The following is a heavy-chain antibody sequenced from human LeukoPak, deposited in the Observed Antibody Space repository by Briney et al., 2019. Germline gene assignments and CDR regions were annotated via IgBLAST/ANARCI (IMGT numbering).Heavy chain of an antibody. J-gene: IGHJ4*02. V-gene: IGHV4-59*10. CDR2: IYTSGST. D-gene: IGHD3-16*01. CDR3: ASTVITFGGVIIDY. CDR1: GGSFSGYY. Sequence: PSETLSLTCAVYGGSFSGYYWSWIRQPAGKGLEWIGRIYTSGSTNYNPSLKSRVTMSVDTSKNQFSLKLSSVTAADTAVYYCASTVITFGGVIIDYWGQGTLVTVSS.